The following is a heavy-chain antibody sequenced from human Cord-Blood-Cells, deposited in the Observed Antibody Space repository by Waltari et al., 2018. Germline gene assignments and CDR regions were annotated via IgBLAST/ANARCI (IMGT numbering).Heavy chain of an antibody. J-gene: IGHJ4*02. D-gene: IGHD6-13*01. CDR3: ARDRYSSWYYFDY. CDR1: GYTFTGYY. V-gene: IGHV1-2*02. CDR2: INPNSGGT. Sequence: QVQLVQSGAEVKKPGASVKVSCKASGYTFTGYYMHWVRQAPGQGLEWRGWINPNSGGTNYAQKCQGRVTMTRDTSISTAYMELSRLRSDDTAVYYCARDRYSSWYYFDYWGQGTLVTVSS.